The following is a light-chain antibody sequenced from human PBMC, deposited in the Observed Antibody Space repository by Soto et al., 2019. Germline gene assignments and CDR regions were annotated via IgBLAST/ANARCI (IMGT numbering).Light chain of an antibody. CDR3: LQFNSFTPYT. V-gene: IGKV1-5*03. CDR2: KSS. CDR1: QRINNL. J-gene: IGKJ2*01. Sequence: DIQMTQSPCTVSASVGDTVTITCRASQRINNLLAWYQQKPGKPPNLLIYKSSTLESGVPSRYSGSGSGTEFTLCIRSLKPDYFASYYCLQFNSFTPYTFGQGTKVEI.